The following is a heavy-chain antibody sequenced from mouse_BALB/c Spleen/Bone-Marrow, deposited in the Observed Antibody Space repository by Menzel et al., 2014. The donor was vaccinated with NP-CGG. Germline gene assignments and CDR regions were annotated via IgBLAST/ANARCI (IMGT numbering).Heavy chain of an antibody. Sequence: EVMLVESGGGLVQPGGSLKLSCAASGFTFSSYTMSWIRQNPEKRLEWVAYISDGGGRAYYPDTVKGRFTISRDNAKNTLYLQMSSLKSEDTAMYYCARQLDSSGYVLDYWGQGTTLTVSS. CDR1: GFTFSSYT. CDR2: ISDGGGRA. V-gene: IGHV5-12-2*01. J-gene: IGHJ2*01. D-gene: IGHD3-2*01. CDR3: ARQLDSSGYVLDY.